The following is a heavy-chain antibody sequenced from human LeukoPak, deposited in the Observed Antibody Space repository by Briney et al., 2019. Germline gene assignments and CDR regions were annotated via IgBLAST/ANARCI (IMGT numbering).Heavy chain of an antibody. J-gene: IGHJ5*02. D-gene: IGHD2-15*01. CDR1: GGSISSGDYY. CDR2: IYYSGTT. CDR3: ARKYCSRGSCYSPMGFDP. Sequence: SETLSLTCTVSGGSISSGDYYWSRIRQSPGTGLEWIGYIYYSGTTYYNPSLRSRVTMSVDTSKNQFSLKLSSVTAADTAVYYCARKYCSRGSCYSPMGFDPWGQGTLVSVSS. V-gene: IGHV4-30-4*01.